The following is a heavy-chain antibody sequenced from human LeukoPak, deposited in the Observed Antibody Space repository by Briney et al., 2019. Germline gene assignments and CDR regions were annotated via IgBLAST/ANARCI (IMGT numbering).Heavy chain of an antibody. J-gene: IGHJ4*02. CDR2: INYSGTS. CDR1: GGSISDYY. Sequence: SQTLSLTCTVSGGSISDYYWSWVRQPPGKGLEWIGYINYSGTSKYNPSLQSRVTMSLDTSKNQFSLKLSSVTAADTAVYHCARRTNQYSSSWYDYWGQGTLVTVSS. D-gene: IGHD6-13*01. CDR3: ARRTNQYSSSWYDY. V-gene: IGHV4-59*08.